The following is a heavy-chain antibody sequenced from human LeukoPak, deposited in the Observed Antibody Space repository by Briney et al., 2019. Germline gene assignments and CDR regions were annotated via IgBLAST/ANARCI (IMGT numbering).Heavy chain of an antibody. CDR3: TRSLDY. D-gene: IGHD2-15*01. Sequence: PGGSLRLSCAASGFSFSDYWMDWARQAPGKGLEWVANIKPDGSEIYYVDAVKGRFTISRDNAKNSLYLQMNSLRAEDTAVYYCTRSLDYWGQGNLVTVSS. CDR2: IKPDGSEI. CDR1: GFSFSDYW. J-gene: IGHJ4*02. V-gene: IGHV3-7*02.